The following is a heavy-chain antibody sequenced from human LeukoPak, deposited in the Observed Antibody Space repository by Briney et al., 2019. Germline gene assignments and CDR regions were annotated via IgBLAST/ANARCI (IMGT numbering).Heavy chain of an antibody. D-gene: IGHD6-13*01. J-gene: IGHJ5*02. CDR3: ARGPSAGYGTSFFDP. Sequence: GGSLRLSCAASGFTFSSYWMGWVRQAPGEGLEWVASIKPDGSDKYYVDSMKGRFTISRDSTKNSLYLEMSSLRVEDTAIYFCARGPSAGYGTSFFDPWGQGTLVTVSS. CDR1: GFTFSSYW. CDR2: IKPDGSDK. V-gene: IGHV3-7*03.